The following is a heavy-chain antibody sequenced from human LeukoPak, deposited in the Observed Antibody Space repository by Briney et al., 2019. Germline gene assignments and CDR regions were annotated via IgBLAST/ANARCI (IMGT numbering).Heavy chain of an antibody. CDR2: ISSSSSYI. V-gene: IGHV3-21*04. CDR3: AKRQRAIAGGGPFDY. Sequence: GGSLRLSCAASGFTFSSYSMNWVRQAPGKGLEWVSSISSSSSYIYYADSVKGRFTIPRDNAQNSLYLQMNSLRAEDTDAYYCAKRQRAIAGGGPFDYWGQGTLVTVSS. J-gene: IGHJ4*02. D-gene: IGHD6-13*01. CDR1: GFTFSSYS.